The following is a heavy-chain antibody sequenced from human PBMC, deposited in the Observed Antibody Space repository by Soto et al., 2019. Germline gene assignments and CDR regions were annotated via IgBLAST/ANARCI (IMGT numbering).Heavy chain of an antibody. Sequence: PGGSLRLSCAASGFTFSSYWMSWVRQAPGKGLEWVANIKQDGSEKYYVDSVKGRFTISRDNAKNSLYLQMNSLRAEDTAVYYCARALGYYYDSSGYFVFDYWGQGTLVTVS. CDR2: IKQDGSEK. J-gene: IGHJ4*02. CDR1: GFTFSSYW. CDR3: ARALGYYYDSSGYFVFDY. D-gene: IGHD3-22*01. V-gene: IGHV3-7*01.